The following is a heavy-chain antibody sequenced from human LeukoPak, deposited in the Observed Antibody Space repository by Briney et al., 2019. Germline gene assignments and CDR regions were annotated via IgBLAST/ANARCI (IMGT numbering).Heavy chain of an antibody. CDR1: GGSISSYY. D-gene: IGHD3-22*01. CDR3: ARHYDSSAYWYYFDY. Sequence: SETLSLTCTVSGGSISSYYWSWIRQPPGKGLEWIGYIYYSGSTNYNPSLKSRVTISVDTTKNQFSLKLSSVTAADTAVYYCARHYDSSAYWYYFDYWGQGTLVTVSS. V-gene: IGHV4-59*08. J-gene: IGHJ4*02. CDR2: IYYSGST.